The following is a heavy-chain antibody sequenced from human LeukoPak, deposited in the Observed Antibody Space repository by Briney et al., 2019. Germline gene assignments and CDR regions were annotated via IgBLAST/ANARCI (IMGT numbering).Heavy chain of an antibody. CDR1: GGSISSGDYY. V-gene: IGHV4-30-4*01. CDR3: ARDFLWFGESDEYYGMDV. CDR2: IYYSGST. J-gene: IGHJ6*04. D-gene: IGHD3-10*01. Sequence: SETLSLTCTVSGGSISSGDYYWSWIRQPPGKGLEWIGYIYYSGSTNYNPSLKSRVTISVDTSKNQFSLKLSSVTAADTAVYYCARDFLWFGESDEYYGMDVWGKGTTVTVSS.